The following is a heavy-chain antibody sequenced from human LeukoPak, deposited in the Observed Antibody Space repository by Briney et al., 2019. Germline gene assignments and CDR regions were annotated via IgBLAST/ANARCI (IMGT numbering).Heavy chain of an antibody. Sequence: PGGSLRLSCAASGFTFSNAWMSWVRQAPGKGLEWVGRIKSKTDGGTTDYAAPVKGRFTISRDDSKNTLCLQMNSLKTEDTAVYYCTTDLNYYDSSGYYYARNYWGQGTLVTVSS. J-gene: IGHJ4*02. CDR2: IKSKTDGGTT. D-gene: IGHD3-22*01. V-gene: IGHV3-15*01. CDR3: TTDLNYYDSSGYYYARNY. CDR1: GFTFSNAW.